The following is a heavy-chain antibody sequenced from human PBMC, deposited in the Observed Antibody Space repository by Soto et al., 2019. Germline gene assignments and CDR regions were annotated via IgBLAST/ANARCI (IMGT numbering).Heavy chain of an antibody. V-gene: IGHV3-23*01. CDR3: AKAGYGYHFDY. CDR2: ISGSGGST. J-gene: IGHJ4*02. D-gene: IGHD5-18*01. Sequence: PCCCLGLSCAASGFTFSSSAMSWVRQAPGKGLEWVSAISGSGGSTYYADSVKGRFTISRDNSKNTLYLQMNSLRVEDTALYYCAKAGYGYHFDYWGQGTLGTVPS. CDR1: GFTFSSSA.